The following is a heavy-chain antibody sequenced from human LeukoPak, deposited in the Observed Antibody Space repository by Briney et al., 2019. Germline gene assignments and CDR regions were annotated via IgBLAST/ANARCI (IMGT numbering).Heavy chain of an antibody. D-gene: IGHD3-3*01. J-gene: IGHJ4*02. Sequence: PGGSLRLSCAASGFTFSSYAMSWVRQAPGKGLEWVSAISGSGGSTYYADSVRGRFTISRDNSKNTLYLQMNSLRAEDTAVYYCARVWSGYYGGYFDYWGQGTLVTVSS. CDR1: GFTFSSYA. CDR3: ARVWSGYYGGYFDY. CDR2: ISGSGGST. V-gene: IGHV3-23*01.